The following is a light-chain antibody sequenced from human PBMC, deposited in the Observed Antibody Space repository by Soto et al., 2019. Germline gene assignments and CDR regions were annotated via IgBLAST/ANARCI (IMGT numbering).Light chain of an antibody. V-gene: IGLV8-61*01. J-gene: IGLJ3*02. CDR1: SGSVSTSYY. CDR2: STN. Sequence: QAVVTQEPSFSVSPGGTVTLTCGLSSGSVSTSYYPSWYQQTPGQAPRTLIYSTNTRSSGVPDRFSGSILGNKAALTITGAQADDESDYYCVLYIGSGMWVFGGGTKRPS. CDR3: VLYIGSGMWV.